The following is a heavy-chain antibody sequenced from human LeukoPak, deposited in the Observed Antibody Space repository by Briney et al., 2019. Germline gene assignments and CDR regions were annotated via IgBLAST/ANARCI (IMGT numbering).Heavy chain of an antibody. V-gene: IGHV3-23*01. D-gene: IGHD7-27*01. CDR3: AKVGRLTDFDY. CDR1: GFTFSIYA. Sequence: GGSLRLSSAASGFTFSIYAMSRVRQAPGEGLEWDAAISGVDGSTYYADSVKGRFTISRDISKNTLYLQMNSLRAEDTAVYYCAKVGRLTDFDYWGQGTLVTVSS. CDR2: ISGVDGST. J-gene: IGHJ4*02.